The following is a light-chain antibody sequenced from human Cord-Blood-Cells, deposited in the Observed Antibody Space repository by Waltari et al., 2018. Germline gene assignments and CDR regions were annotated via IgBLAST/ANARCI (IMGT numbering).Light chain of an antibody. Sequence: QSALTQPASVPGSPGQSITISSTGTSSDVGSYNLVSWYQQHPGKAPKLMIYEGSKRPSGVSNRFSGSKSGNTASLTISGLQAEDEADYYCCSYAGSSTVVFGGGTKLTVL. CDR1: SSDVGSYNL. CDR2: EGS. V-gene: IGLV2-23*01. CDR3: CSYAGSSTVV. J-gene: IGLJ2*01.